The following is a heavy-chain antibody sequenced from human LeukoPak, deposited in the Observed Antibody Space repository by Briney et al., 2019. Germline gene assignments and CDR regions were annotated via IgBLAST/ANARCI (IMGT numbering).Heavy chain of an antibody. V-gene: IGHV3-21*03. D-gene: IGHD6-19*01. CDR1: GFTFITYT. J-gene: IGHJ4*02. CDR3: AREPSGSSGQFDY. Sequence: GGSLSLSCAASGFTFITYTMIWVRQAPGEGLEWVSSISSSSSYIYYADSVEGRFTVSTDNAKNSVYLQMDGLRAEHTGVYYCAREPSGSSGQFDYWGQGTLVSASS. CDR2: ISSSSSYI.